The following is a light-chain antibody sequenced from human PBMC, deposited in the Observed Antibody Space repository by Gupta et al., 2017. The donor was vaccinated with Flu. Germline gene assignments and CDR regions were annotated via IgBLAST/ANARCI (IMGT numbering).Light chain of an antibody. V-gene: IGLV2-23*01. CDR2: EAR. J-gene: IGLJ1*01. CDR1: SSDVGRFNV. CDR3: CSYAGSDLYV. Sequence: QSALTQPASVSASPGQSITISCTGTSSDVGRFNVVSWYQQHPGKAPKLIIYEARKRPSGVSNRFSGAKSGNTASLTISGLQAEDEADYFCCSYAGSDLYVFGTGTAVTIL.